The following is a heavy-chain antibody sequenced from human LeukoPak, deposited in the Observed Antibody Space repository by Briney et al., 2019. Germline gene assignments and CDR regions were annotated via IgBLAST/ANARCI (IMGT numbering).Heavy chain of an antibody. Sequence: GGALRLSCAASGVSFSDAYITWIRQAPGEGLERMSYISTTRKTIYYADSVKGRFSISRDNAKNSVYLQMNSLRADDTAVYYCARGALLTRDSGYPVFAYWGRGTQVTVSS. CDR2: ISTTRKTI. D-gene: IGHD3-22*01. V-gene: IGHV3-11*01. J-gene: IGHJ4*02. CDR3: ARGALLTRDSGYPVFAY. CDR1: GVSFSDAY.